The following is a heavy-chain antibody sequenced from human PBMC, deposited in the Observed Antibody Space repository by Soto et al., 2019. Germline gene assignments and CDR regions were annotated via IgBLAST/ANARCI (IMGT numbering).Heavy chain of an antibody. V-gene: IGHV1-3*01. J-gene: IGHJ5*02. CDR3: VRRHVSATGIDWFDP. Sequence: ASVKVSCKASGYTFTSYGIHWVRQAPGRRLEWMGWINAANGDTKYSPKSQGRVTITRDTSASTAYMELSSLRSEDTAVYYCVRRHVSATGIDWFDPWGQGTLVTVSS. CDR1: GYTFTSYG. D-gene: IGHD6-13*01. CDR2: INAANGDT.